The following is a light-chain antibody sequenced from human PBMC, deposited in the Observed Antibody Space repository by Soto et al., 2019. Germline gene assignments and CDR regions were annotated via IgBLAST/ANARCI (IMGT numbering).Light chain of an antibody. V-gene: IGLV1-51*01. CDR2: DSD. Sequence: QSVLTQPPSVSAAPGQKVTISCSGSTSNIGNNYASWYQQLPGKAPRLLIYDSDKRPSGIPDRFSGSKSGTSATLGITGLQTGDEGDYYCGSWDSSLSAAVFGGGTKLTVL. J-gene: IGLJ2*01. CDR1: TSNIGNNY. CDR3: GSWDSSLSAAV.